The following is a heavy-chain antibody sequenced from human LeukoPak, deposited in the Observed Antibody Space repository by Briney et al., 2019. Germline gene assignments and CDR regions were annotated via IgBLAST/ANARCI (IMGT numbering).Heavy chain of an antibody. J-gene: IGHJ5*02. CDR2: IYYSGST. D-gene: IGHD1-20*01. CDR1: GGSISSGGYY. Sequence: PSETLSLTCTVSGGSISSGGYYWSWIRQHPGKGLEWIGYIYYSGSTYYNPSLKSRVTISVDTSKNQFSLKLSSVTAADTAVYYCARGDNWNDGWFDPWGQGTLVTVSS. CDR3: ARGDNWNDGWFDP. V-gene: IGHV4-31*03.